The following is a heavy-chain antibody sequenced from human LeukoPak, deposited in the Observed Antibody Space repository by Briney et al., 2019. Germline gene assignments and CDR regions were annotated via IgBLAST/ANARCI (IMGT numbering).Heavy chain of an antibody. CDR3: ARSSGHSYGDFDY. J-gene: IGHJ4*02. D-gene: IGHD5-18*01. V-gene: IGHV4-59*01. Sequence: NPSETLSLTCSVSGVSITSNYWSWIRQPPGKGLEWLGYTQHSGATSYNPSLKSRSTMSLDTSNNQFSLKLSSVTAADTAVYYCARSSGHSYGDFDYWGQGNLVTVSS. CDR2: TQHSGAT. CDR1: GVSITSNY.